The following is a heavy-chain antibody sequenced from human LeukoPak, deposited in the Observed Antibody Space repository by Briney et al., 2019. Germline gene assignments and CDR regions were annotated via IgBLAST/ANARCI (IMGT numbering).Heavy chain of an antibody. J-gene: IGHJ4*02. Sequence: GGSLRLSCAASGFTFTSYTMHWVRQAPGQGLEWVAATSYDGGNRYYADYVKGRFIISRDNSNNTLFLQMKSLRLEDTAVYFCARKSLWFKYYDYWGQGIWVTVSS. CDR1: GFTFTSYT. CDR3: ARKSLWFKYYDY. CDR2: TSYDGGNR. V-gene: IGHV3-30*01. D-gene: IGHD2-21*01.